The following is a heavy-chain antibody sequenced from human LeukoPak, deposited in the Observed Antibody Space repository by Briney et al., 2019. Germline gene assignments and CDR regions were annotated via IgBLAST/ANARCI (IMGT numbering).Heavy chain of an antibody. V-gene: IGHV5-51*01. CDR1: GYTFSSYW. Sequence: GESLKISCKGSGYTFSSYWIGWVRQMPGKGLEWMGIIYPDDSDTRYSPSFQGQVTTSADKSISTAYLQWSSLKASDTAMYYCARLAYCSNDVCYSSYYYSMDVWGKGTTVTVSS. D-gene: IGHD2-8*01. CDR2: IYPDDSDT. J-gene: IGHJ6*03. CDR3: ARLAYCSNDVCYSSYYYSMDV.